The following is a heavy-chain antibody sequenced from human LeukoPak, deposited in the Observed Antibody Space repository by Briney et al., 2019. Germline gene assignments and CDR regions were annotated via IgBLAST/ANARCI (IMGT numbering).Heavy chain of an antibody. CDR3: ARHPFSDGFDL. Sequence: PSETVSLTCSVSGGTISTFYWSWLLQPPGKGLEWIGYIFHTGHSNHNPSLKGRVTISVDTSKNQFSLNLNSVTAADTAMYYCARHPFSDGFDLWGQGTMVTVSS. V-gene: IGHV4-59*08. J-gene: IGHJ3*01. CDR2: IFHTGHS. CDR1: GGTISTFY.